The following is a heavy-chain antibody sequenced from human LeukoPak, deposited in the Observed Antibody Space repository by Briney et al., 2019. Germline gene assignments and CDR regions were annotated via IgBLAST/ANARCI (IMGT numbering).Heavy chain of an antibody. V-gene: IGHV3-7*01. D-gene: IGHD6-19*01. Sequence: GGSLRLSCAASGFTFSSYWMSWVRQAPGKGLEWVANIKQDGSEKYYVDSVKGRFTISRDNAKNSLYLQMNSLRTEDTAVYYCARVEGGWYGYSLVDYWGQGTLVTVSS. CDR3: ARVEGGWYGYSLVDY. J-gene: IGHJ4*02. CDR1: GFTFSSYW. CDR2: IKQDGSEK.